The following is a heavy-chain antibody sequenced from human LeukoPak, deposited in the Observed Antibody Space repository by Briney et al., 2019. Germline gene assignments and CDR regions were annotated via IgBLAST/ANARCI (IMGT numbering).Heavy chain of an antibody. CDR3: AGGPPPDFDY. Sequence: PSETLSLTCTVSGGSISNYYWSWVRQPAGKGLEWIGRIYTSGSTDYNPSLKSRVTMSVDTSKNHFSLRLTSVTAADTAVYYCAGGPPPDFDYWGQGTLVTVSS. V-gene: IGHV4-4*07. CDR2: IYTSGST. CDR1: GGSISNYY. J-gene: IGHJ4*02.